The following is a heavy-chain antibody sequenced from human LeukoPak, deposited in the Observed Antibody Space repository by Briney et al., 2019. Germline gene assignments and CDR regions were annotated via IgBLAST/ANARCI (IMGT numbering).Heavy chain of an antibody. CDR3: ARDGTFTDYGDYGAYAC. CDR1: GFTFSTYW. J-gene: IGHJ4*02. Sequence: GGSLRLSCAASGFTFSTYWMSWVRQAPGKGLEWVANIKQDESKKYYVDSVKGRFTISRDNAKNSLYLQMNSLRAEDTAVYYCARDGTFTDYGDYGAYACWGQGTLVTVSS. CDR2: IKQDESKK. V-gene: IGHV3-7*01. D-gene: IGHD4-17*01.